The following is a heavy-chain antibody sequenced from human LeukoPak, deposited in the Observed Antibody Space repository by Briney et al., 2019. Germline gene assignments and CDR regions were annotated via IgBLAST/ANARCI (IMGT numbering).Heavy chain of an antibody. CDR3: ARDRGGSSWYYFDN. CDR2: TYYRSKWYN. Sequence: SQTLSLTCAISGDTFSRDTAAWNWVRQSPSRGLEWLGRTYYRSKWYNDYAVSVKSRITINPDTSKHQFSLQLNSVTPEDTAVYYRARDRGGSSWYYFDNWGQGSLVTVSS. V-gene: IGHV6-1*01. D-gene: IGHD6-13*01. CDR1: GDTFSRDTAA. J-gene: IGHJ4*02.